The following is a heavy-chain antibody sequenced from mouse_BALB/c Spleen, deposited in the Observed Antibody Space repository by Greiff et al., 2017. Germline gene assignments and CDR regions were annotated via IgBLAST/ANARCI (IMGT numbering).Heavy chain of an antibody. J-gene: IGHJ2*01. CDR1: GYTFTSYW. Sequence: QVQLQQPGAELVRPGASVKLSCKASGYTFTSYWINWVKQRPGQGLEWIGNIYPSDSYTNYNQKFKDKATLTVDKSSSTAYMQLSSPTSEDSAVYYCTRWDYDGFDYWGQGTTLTVSS. V-gene: IGHV1-69*02. CDR3: TRWDYDGFDY. D-gene: IGHD2-4*01. CDR2: IYPSDSYT.